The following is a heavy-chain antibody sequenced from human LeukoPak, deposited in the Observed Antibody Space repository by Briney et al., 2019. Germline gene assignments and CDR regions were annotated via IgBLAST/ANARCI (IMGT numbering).Heavy chain of an antibody. V-gene: IGHV1-69*13. D-gene: IGHD4-17*01. CDR2: IIPIFGTA. CDR1: GGTFSSYA. J-gene: IGHJ4*02. Sequence: ASVKVSCKASGGTFSSYAISWVRQAPGQGLEWMGGIIPIFGTANYAQKFQGRVTITADESTSTAYMELSSLRSEDTAVYYCASAWMYGDYVQYYFDCWGQGTLVTVSS. CDR3: ASAWMYGDYVQYYFDC.